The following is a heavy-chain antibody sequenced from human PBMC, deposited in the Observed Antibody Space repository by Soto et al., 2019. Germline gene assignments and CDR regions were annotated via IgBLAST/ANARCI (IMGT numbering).Heavy chain of an antibody. CDR2: VYIGGET. V-gene: IGHV4-4*07. CDR1: CDSISSDY. J-gene: IGHJ4*02. D-gene: IGHD1-26*01. CDR3: AKGRQAVGLEF. Sequence: SETLSLTCTVSCDSISSDYWSLIRQPAGKGLEWIGRVYIGGETNYNPSLKSRLTMSLDTSKRHFSLKLSSVTAADTAVYHCAKGRQAVGLEFWGLGTLVTVSS.